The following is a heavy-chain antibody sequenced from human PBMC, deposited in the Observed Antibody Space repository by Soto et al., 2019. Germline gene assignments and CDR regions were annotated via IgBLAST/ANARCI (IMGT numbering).Heavy chain of an antibody. CDR3: VKDREYDFYSGDRDDN. CDR2: ISGGAEKT. J-gene: IGHJ1*01. V-gene: IGHV3-23*01. Sequence: PGGSLRLSCAGSGFSFGTYAMSWVRQAPGRGLEWVAAISGGAEKTYYAASAKGRFTISRDNSKRTLSLQMNSLRAEDTAVYSCVKDREYDFYSGDRDDNWGQGTLVTVSS. D-gene: IGHD3-3*01. CDR1: GFSFGTYA.